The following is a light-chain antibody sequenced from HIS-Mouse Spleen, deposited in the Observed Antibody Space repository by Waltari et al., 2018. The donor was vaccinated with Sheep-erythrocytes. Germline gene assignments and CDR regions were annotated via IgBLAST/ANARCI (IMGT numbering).Light chain of an antibody. J-gene: IGKJ4*01. CDR2: DES. CDR1: QDISNY. Sequence: DIQMTQSPSSLSASVGDRVTIPCQASQDISNYLNWDQQKPGKAPKLLIYDESNLETGVPSRFSGSGSGTDFTFTISSLQPEDIATYYCKQYVNLPLTFGGGTKVEIK. V-gene: IGKV1-33*01. CDR3: KQYVNLPLT.